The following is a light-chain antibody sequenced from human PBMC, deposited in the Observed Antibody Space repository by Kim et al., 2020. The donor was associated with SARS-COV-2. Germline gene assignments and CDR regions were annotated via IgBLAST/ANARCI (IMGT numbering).Light chain of an antibody. V-gene: IGKV3-15*01. Sequence: SAGERVTLSCRASQSVSNNLAWYQQRPGQAPRLLIYGASTRATDISARFSGSGSGTEFTLTIRSLQSEDLAVYYCQQYNDWPLLTFGGGTKVDIK. CDR1: QSVSNN. CDR3: QQYNDWPLLT. J-gene: IGKJ4*01. CDR2: GAS.